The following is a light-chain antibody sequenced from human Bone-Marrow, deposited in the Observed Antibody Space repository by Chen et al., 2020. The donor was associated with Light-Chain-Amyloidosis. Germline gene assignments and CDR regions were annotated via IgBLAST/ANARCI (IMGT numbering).Light chain of an antibody. CDR3: QSADSSGTYEVI. V-gene: IGLV3-25*03. CDR2: RDT. J-gene: IGLJ2*01. CDR1: DLPTKY. Sequence: SYELTQPPSVSVSPGQTARLTCSGDDLPTKYAYWYQQKPGQAPVLVIHRDTERPSGISERFSVSSTGSIASLSINGVQAAAEADYHCQSADSSGTYEVIFGGGTKLTVL.